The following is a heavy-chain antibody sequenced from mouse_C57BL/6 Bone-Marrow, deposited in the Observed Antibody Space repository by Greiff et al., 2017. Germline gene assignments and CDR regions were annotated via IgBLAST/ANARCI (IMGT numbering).Heavy chain of an antibody. CDR2: IYPEDGET. Sequence: VQLQQPGAELVKPGASVKLSCTASGFNIKDYYMHWVKQRTEQGLEWIGRIYPEDGETKYAPKFQGKATITTDTSSNTAYLQLSSLTSEDTAVYYCARDSGSSPWFAYWGQGTLVTVSA. CDR3: ARDSGSSPWFAY. CDR1: GFNIKDYY. D-gene: IGHD1-1*01. J-gene: IGHJ3*01. V-gene: IGHV14-2*01.